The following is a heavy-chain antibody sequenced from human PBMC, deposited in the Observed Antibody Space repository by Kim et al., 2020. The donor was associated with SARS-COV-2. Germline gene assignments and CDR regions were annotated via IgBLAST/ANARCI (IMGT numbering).Heavy chain of an antibody. V-gene: IGHV1-69*13. Sequence: SVQVSCKASGGTFSSYAISWVRQAPGQGLEWMGGIIPIFGTANYAQKFQGRVTITADESTSTAYMELSSLRSEDTAVYYCAAGETIGYCSGGSCYSPRMFDPWGQGTLVTVSS. J-gene: IGHJ5*02. D-gene: IGHD2-15*01. CDR2: IIPIFGTA. CDR1: GGTFSSYA. CDR3: AAGETIGYCSGGSCYSPRMFDP.